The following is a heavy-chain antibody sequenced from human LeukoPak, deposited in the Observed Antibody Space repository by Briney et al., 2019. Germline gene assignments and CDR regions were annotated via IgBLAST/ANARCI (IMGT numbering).Heavy chain of an antibody. CDR2: INPSGGST. D-gene: IGHD3-10*01. Sequence: ASVKVSCKASGYTFTSYYMHWVRQAPGQGLEWMGIINPSGGSTSYAQKFQGRVTMTRDTSTSTVYMELSSLRSEDTAVYYCAREVYYYGSWSYYFDYWGQGTLVTVSS. CDR1: GYTFTSYY. J-gene: IGHJ4*02. V-gene: IGHV1-46*01. CDR3: AREVYYYGSWSYYFDY.